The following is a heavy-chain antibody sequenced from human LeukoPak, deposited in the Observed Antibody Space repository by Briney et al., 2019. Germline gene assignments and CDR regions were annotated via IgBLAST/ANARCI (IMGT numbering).Heavy chain of an antibody. CDR2: IKQDGSEK. D-gene: IGHD3-22*01. J-gene: IGHJ4*02. Sequence: GGSLRLSCAASGFTFSSYWMSWARQAPGKGLEWVANIKQDGSEKYYVDSVKGRFTISRDNAKNSLYLQMNSLRAEDTAVYYCARDLFYTYYYDSSGYRFDYWGRGTLVTVSS. V-gene: IGHV3-7*01. CDR1: GFTFSSYW. CDR3: ARDLFYTYYYDSSGYRFDY.